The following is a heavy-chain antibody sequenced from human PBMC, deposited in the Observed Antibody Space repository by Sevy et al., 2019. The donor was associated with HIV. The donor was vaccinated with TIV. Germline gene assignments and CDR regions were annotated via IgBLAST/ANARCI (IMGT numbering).Heavy chain of an antibody. J-gene: IGHJ4*02. CDR1: GLTFSSYA. D-gene: IGHD1-26*01. Sequence: GGSLRLSCEASGLTFSSYAMSWVRQIPGKGLEWVSLISGNGGNTYYADSVKGRFTISRDNSKNTLYLQMNSLRAEDTALYYCAKDRTGGTYYFGFWGQGTLVTVSS. V-gene: IGHV3-23*01. CDR2: ISGNGGNT. CDR3: AKDRTGGTYYFGF.